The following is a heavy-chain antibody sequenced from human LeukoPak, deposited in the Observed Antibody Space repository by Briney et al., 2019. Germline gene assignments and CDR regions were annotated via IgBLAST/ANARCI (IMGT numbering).Heavy chain of an antibody. CDR2: LSHSGST. CDR3: TRSNAFDI. V-gene: IGHV4-38-2*02. Sequence: PSETLSLTCTVSGYSISSGYYWGWIRQPPGEGLEWIGSLSHSGSTYYNPSLQSRLTMSVDTSKNQFSLKLSSVTAADTAVYYCTRSNAFDIRGQGTMVTVSS. J-gene: IGHJ3*02. CDR1: GYSISSGYY.